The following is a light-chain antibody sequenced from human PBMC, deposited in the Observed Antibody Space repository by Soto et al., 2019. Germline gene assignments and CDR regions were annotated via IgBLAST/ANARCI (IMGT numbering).Light chain of an antibody. Sequence: SYELTQPPSVSVAPGQTARITCGGSDIGSESVHWYQQKPGQAPVLVVYDDSGRPSGIPERLSGSNSGNTATLTISRVEVGDEADYHCQVWDRSGDLPPVVFGGGTTPTVL. J-gene: IGLJ2*01. V-gene: IGLV3-21*02. CDR2: DDS. CDR1: DIGSES. CDR3: QVWDRSGDLPPVV.